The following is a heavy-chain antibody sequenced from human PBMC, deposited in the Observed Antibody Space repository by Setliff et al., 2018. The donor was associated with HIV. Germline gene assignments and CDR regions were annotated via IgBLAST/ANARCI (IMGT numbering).Heavy chain of an antibody. D-gene: IGHD3-10*01. J-gene: IGHJ3*01. Sequence: GESLKISCKTSGYSFTSNWIGWVRQTPGKGMEWMAIIYPGDSDTTYNPSFQGQVTISVDKSITSAFLQLRRVKVSDTGLYFCARSRVGSSDAFDVWGQVTLVTVSS. CDR2: IYPGDSDT. CDR1: GYSFTSNW. V-gene: IGHV5-51*01. CDR3: ARSRVGSSDAFDV.